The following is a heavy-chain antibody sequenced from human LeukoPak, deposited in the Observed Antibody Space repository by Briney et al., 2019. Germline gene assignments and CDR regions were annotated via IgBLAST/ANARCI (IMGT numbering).Heavy chain of an antibody. V-gene: IGHV1-46*03. CDR2: INPSGGST. J-gene: IGHJ3*02. D-gene: IGHD5-18*01. Sequence: ASVTVSCTASGYTFTSYYMHWVRQAPGQGLEWMGIINPSGGSTSYAQKFQGRVTMTRDTSTSTVYMELSSLRSEDTAVYYCTQRISGYSYGYDAFDIWGQGTMVTVSS. CDR1: GYTFTSYY. CDR3: TQRISGYSYGYDAFDI.